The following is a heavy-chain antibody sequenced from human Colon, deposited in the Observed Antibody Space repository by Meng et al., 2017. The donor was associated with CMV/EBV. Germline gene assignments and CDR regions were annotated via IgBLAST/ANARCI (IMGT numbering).Heavy chain of an antibody. CDR2: VYYTGTT. CDR3: ARSPPLLGGRGAWFGP. V-gene: IGHV4-61*01. Sequence: LSCSASDDSFTNDIYWWSWVRQTPGKRLEWIGHVYYTGTTKFKPSLKSRVSMSPYTSKRQFSLKINSVTAADTAVYYCARSPPLLGGRGAWFGPWGQGIQVTVSS. D-gene: IGHD3-16*01. J-gene: IGHJ5*02. CDR1: DDSFTNDIYW.